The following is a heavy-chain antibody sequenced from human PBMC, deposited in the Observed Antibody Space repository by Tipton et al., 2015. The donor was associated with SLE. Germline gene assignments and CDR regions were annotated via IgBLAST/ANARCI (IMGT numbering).Heavy chain of an antibody. D-gene: IGHD1-14*01. CDR1: DDSIRDYY. Sequence: TLSLTCSVSDDSIRDYYFSWIRQPPGNKLEWIGYTSYSGSTRYNPSLESRVTISLDTSKSHFSLSLYSVTVEDTAVYYCARQGTGFGSGRDDYWGQGILVTVSS. CDR3: ARQGTGFGSGRDDY. J-gene: IGHJ4*02. CDR2: TSYSGST. V-gene: IGHV4-59*08.